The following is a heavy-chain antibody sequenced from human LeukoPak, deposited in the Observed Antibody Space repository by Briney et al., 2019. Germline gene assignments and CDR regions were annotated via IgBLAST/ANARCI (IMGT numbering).Heavy chain of an antibody. CDR3: AKDHGNYYDSSGYYRD. Sequence: GGSLRLSCAASGFTFSSYAMHWVRQAPGKGLEWVAVISYDGSNKYYADSVKGRFTISRDNSKNTLYLQMNSLRAEDTAVYYCAKDHGNYYDSSGYYRDWGQGTLVTVSS. J-gene: IGHJ4*02. V-gene: IGHV3-30*04. CDR2: ISYDGSNK. CDR1: GFTFSSYA. D-gene: IGHD3-22*01.